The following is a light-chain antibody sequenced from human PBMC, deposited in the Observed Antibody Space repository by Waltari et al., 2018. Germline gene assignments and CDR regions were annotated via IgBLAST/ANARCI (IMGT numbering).Light chain of an antibody. CDR1: IPNIGAGYD. Sequence: QSVLTQPPSVSAAPGRRFTISCTGDIPNIGAGYDVHWYQQLPETSPKLLIYGNNNRPSGVPDRFSASRSGTSASLAITGLQAEDEADYYCQSFDGRRTLFGGGTKLTVL. J-gene: IGLJ2*01. CDR2: GNN. V-gene: IGLV1-40*01. CDR3: QSFDGRRTL.